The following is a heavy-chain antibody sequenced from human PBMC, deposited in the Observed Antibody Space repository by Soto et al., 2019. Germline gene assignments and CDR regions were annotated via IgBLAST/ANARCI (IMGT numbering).Heavy chain of an antibody. CDR1: GSYIRSGEYY. V-gene: IGHV4-30-4*01. CDR3: ASHSRVGGVLGY. CDR2: IYYSGST. D-gene: IGHD3-16*02. Sequence: SDTLSLECTLSGSYIRSGEYYLGWLRQPPGKGLEWIGYIYYSGSTYYNPSLKSRVTISVDTSKNQFSLKLSSVTAADTAVYYCASHSRVGGVLGYWGQGTLVTVSS. J-gene: IGHJ4*02.